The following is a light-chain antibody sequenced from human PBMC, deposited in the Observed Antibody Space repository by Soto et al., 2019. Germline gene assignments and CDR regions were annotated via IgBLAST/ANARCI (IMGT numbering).Light chain of an antibody. J-gene: IGKJ2*01. CDR2: DAS. V-gene: IGKV3-20*01. CDR3: QQYGSSSMNT. CDR1: QSVTNTY. Sequence: EIVLTQSPGTLSLSPGERATLSCRASQSVTNTYLAWYQLKPGQAPRLLISDASRRATGIPDRFSGSGSGTDFTLTISRVEPEDFAVYYCQQYGSSSMNTFGQGTKLEIK.